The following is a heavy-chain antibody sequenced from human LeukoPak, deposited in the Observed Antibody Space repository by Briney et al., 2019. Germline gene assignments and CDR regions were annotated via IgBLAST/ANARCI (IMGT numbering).Heavy chain of an antibody. Sequence: GGSLRLSCAASGFTFSSYSMNWVRQAPGEGLEWVSSISSSSNYIYYADSVKGRFTISRDNAKNSLYLQMNSLRAEDTAVYYCARDWYHAIDYWGQGTLVTVSS. CDR3: ARDWYHAIDY. V-gene: IGHV3-21*01. J-gene: IGHJ4*02. D-gene: IGHD2-2*01. CDR2: ISSSSNYI. CDR1: GFTFSSYS.